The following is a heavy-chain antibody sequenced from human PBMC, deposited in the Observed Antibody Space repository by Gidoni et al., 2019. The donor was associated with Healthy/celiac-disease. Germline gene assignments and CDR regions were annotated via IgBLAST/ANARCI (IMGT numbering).Heavy chain of an antibody. J-gene: IGHJ4*02. CDR1: GFTFGDYA. D-gene: IGHD5-12*01. Sequence: EVQLVESGGGLVKPGRSLSLSCTASGFTFGDYAMSWFRQAPGKGLEWVGFIRSKAYGGTTEYAASVKGRFTISRDDSKSIAYLQMNSLKTEDTAVYYCTRGPFYSGYDPARIAAAGELFDYWGQGTLVTVSS. V-gene: IGHV3-49*05. CDR2: IRSKAYGGTT. CDR3: TRGPFYSGYDPARIAAAGELFDY.